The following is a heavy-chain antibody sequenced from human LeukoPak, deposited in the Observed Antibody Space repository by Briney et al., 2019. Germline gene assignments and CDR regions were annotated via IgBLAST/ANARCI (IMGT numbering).Heavy chain of an antibody. V-gene: IGHV4-39*07. CDR1: GGSISSSTYY. CDR2: IYYSGST. J-gene: IGHJ2*01. CDR3: VRRLHYYDSSGPYWYFDL. Sequence: SETLSLTCTVSGGSISSSTYYWGWIRQPPGKGLEWIGSIYYSGSTYYNPSLKSRVTISVDTSKNQFSLKLSSVTAADTAVYYCVRRLHYYDSSGPYWYFDLWGRGTLVTVSS. D-gene: IGHD3-22*01.